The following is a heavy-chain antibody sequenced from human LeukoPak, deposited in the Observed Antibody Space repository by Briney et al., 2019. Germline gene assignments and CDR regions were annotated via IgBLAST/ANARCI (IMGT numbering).Heavy chain of an antibody. CDR2: MNPNSGNT. D-gene: IGHD3-22*01. V-gene: IGHV1-8*03. Sequence: GASVKVSCKASGYTFTSYDINWVRQATGQGLEWMGWMNPNSGNTGYAQKFQGRVTITRNTSISTAYMGLSSLRSEDTAVYYCARVRSHYYDSSGYSDYWGQGTLVTVSS. J-gene: IGHJ4*02. CDR1: GYTFTSYD. CDR3: ARVRSHYYDSSGYSDY.